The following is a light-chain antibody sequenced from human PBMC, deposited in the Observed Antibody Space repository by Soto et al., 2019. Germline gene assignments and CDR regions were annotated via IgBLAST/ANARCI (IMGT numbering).Light chain of an antibody. CDR2: EVS. CDR3: SSFAASNSYV. V-gene: IGLV2-8*01. CDR1: SSDVGGYNY. Sequence: QSVLTQPPSASGSPGQSVTISCTGTSSDVGGYNYVSWYQQHPGKAPKVMIYEVSKRPSGVPDRFSGSKSGTTASLTVSGLQGEDEADYYCSSFAASNSYVFGTGTKLTVL. J-gene: IGLJ1*01.